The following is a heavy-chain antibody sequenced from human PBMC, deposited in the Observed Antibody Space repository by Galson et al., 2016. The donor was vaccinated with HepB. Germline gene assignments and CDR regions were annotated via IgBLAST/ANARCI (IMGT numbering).Heavy chain of an antibody. Sequence: SETLSLTCTVYGGSFSGDYWTWIRQLPGKGLEWIGEAIHTGNTNYIPTLNPSLSSRVSISVDTSKNHFSLHLSSLSAADTAVYYCAGGSAAARLNYWGQGTLVTVSS. CDR2: AIHTGNT. J-gene: IGHJ4*02. D-gene: IGHD6-6*01. CDR1: GGSFSGDY. CDR3: AGGSAAARLNY. V-gene: IGHV4-34*01.